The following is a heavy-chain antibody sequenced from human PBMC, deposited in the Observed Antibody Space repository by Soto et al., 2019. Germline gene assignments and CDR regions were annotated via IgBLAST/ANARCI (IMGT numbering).Heavy chain of an antibody. Sequence: GASVKVSCKASGGTFSSYTISCVRQAPGQGLEWMGRIIPILGIANYAQKFQGRVTITADKSTSTAYMGLSSLRSEDTAVYYCARGWENWFDPWGQGTLVTVSS. CDR1: GGTFSSYT. CDR2: IIPILGIA. CDR3: ARGWENWFDP. D-gene: IGHD1-26*01. J-gene: IGHJ5*02. V-gene: IGHV1-69*02.